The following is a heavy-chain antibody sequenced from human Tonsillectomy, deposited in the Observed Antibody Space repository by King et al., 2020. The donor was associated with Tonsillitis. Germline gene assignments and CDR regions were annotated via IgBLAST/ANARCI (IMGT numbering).Heavy chain of an antibody. CDR1: GYTFTSYG. Sequence: QLVQSGAEVKKPGASVKVSCKASGYTFTSYGISWVRQAPGQGLEWMGWISAYNGNTNYAQKFQGRATMTTDTSTSTAYMELRSLRSDDTAVYYCARGPSVVAGYSSSWYRNFDYWGQGTLVTVSS. D-gene: IGHD6-13*01. V-gene: IGHV1-18*01. CDR2: ISAYNGNT. J-gene: IGHJ4*02. CDR3: ARGPSVVAGYSSSWYRNFDY.